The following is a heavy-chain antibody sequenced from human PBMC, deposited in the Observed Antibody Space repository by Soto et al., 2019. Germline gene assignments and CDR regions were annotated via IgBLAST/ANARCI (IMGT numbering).Heavy chain of an antibody. J-gene: IGHJ4*02. V-gene: IGHV3-48*02. CDR1: GFTFSNYG. CDR2: IGSGSSAI. D-gene: IGHD4-17*01. CDR3: ARAALYGYDS. Sequence: GGSLRLFCAASGFTFSNYGMNWVRQAPGKGLEWVSYIGSGSSAIYYRNSVKGRFTISRDNAKNSLYLQMSSLRDEDTAVYYCARAALYGYDSWGQGTLVTVSS.